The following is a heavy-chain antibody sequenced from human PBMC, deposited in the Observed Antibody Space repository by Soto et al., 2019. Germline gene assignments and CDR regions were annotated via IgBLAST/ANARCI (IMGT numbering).Heavy chain of an antibody. CDR2: IYYSGST. J-gene: IGHJ4*02. CDR3: ARLVYDSSGYRPG. CDR1: GGSISSSSYY. Sequence: QLQLQESGPGLVKPSETLSLTCTVSGGSISSSSYYWGWIRQPPGKGLEWIGSIYYSGSTYYNPSLNSRVTTAVDTSKNQCSRKLSSVTAADTAVYYCARLVYDSSGYRPGWGQGTLVTVSS. V-gene: IGHV4-39*01. D-gene: IGHD3-22*01.